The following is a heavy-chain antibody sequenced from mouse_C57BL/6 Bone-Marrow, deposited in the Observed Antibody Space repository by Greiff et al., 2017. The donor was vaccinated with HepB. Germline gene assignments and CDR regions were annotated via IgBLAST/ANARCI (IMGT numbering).Heavy chain of an antibody. Sequence: VHLVESGPGLVAPSQSLSITCTVSGFSLTSYAISWVRQPPGKGLEWLGVIWTGGGTNYNSALKSRLSISKDNSKSQVFLKMNSLQTDDTARYYCARNHYYGSSGYFDVWGTGTTVTVSS. J-gene: IGHJ1*03. V-gene: IGHV2-9-1*01. CDR1: GFSLTSYA. CDR3: ARNHYYGSSGYFDV. CDR2: IWTGGGT. D-gene: IGHD1-1*01.